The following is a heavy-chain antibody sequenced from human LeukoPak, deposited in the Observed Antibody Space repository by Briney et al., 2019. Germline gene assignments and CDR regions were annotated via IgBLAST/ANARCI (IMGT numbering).Heavy chain of an antibody. CDR1: RFTVSGTY. CDR3: AKTPYGGTVGYFDY. V-gene: IGHV3-66*01. J-gene: IGHJ4*02. D-gene: IGHD4/OR15-4a*01. Sequence: GGSLRLSCAVSRFTVSGTYMSWVRHAPGKGLEWVSVIYSGGNTYYSDSVKGRFAISRDTSKNTLYLQMNSLRAEDTAVYYCAKTPYGGTVGYFDYWGQGTLVTVSS. CDR2: IYSGGNT.